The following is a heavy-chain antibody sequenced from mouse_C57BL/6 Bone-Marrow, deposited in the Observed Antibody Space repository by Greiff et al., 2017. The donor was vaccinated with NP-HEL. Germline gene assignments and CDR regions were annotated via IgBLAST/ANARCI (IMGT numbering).Heavy chain of an antibody. CDR1: GFTFSDYY. J-gene: IGHJ3*01. D-gene: IGHD1-1*01. V-gene: IGHV5-12*01. Sequence: EVHLVESGGGLVQPGGSLKLSCAASGFTFSDYYMYWVRQTPEKRLEWVAYISNGGGSTYYPDTVKGRFTISRDNAKNTLYLQMSRLKSEDTAMYYCARHTSSPFAYWGQGTLVTVSA. CDR3: ARHTSSPFAY. CDR2: ISNGGGST.